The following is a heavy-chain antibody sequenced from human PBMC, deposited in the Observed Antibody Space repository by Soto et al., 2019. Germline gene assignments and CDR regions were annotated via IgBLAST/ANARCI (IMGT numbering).Heavy chain of an antibody. J-gene: IGHJ4*02. CDR1: GYTFTSYG. V-gene: IGHV1-18*01. CDR2: ISAYNGNT. CDR3: ARDRRGTYYYDSSGYFTKDY. D-gene: IGHD3-22*01. Sequence: ASVKVSCKASGYTFTSYGISWVRQAPGQGLEWMGWISAYNGNTNYAQKLQGRVTMTTDTSTSTAYMELRSLRSDDTAVYYCARDRRGTYYYDSSGYFTKDYWGRGTLVTVSS.